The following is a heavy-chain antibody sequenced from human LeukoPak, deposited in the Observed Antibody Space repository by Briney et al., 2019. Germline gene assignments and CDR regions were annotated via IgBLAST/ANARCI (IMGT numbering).Heavy chain of an antibody. D-gene: IGHD4-17*01. J-gene: IGHJ4*02. V-gene: IGHV4-38-2*02. CDR2: IYHSGST. Sequence: PSETLSLTCTVSGYSISSGYYWGWIRQPPGKGLEWIGSIYHSGSTYYNPSLKSRVTISVDTSKNQFSLKLSSVTAADTAVYYCARGEGHYGEVPVDYWGQGTLVTVSS. CDR1: GYSISSGYY. CDR3: ARGEGHYGEVPVDY.